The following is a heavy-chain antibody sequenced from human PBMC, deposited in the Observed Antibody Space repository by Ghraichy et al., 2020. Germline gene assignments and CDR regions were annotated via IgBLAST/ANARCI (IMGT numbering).Heavy chain of an antibody. CDR3: LTLGQEGYYGSGTHVGY. J-gene: IGHJ4*02. D-gene: IGHD3-10*01. V-gene: IGHV3-7*01. Sequence: GGSLRLSCAASGFTFSIYWMTWVRQAPGEGLEWLANINQDGSGTYYVGSVKGRFTISRDNAKSSLYLQMNSLRVEDTAVYYCLTLGQEGYYGSGTHVGYWGQGTLVTVSS. CDR2: INQDGSGT. CDR1: GFTFSIYW.